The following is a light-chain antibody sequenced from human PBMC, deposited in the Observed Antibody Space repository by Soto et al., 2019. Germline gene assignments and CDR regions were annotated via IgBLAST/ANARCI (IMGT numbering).Light chain of an antibody. J-gene: IGKJ1*01. CDR1: QGIVRW. CDR2: DAS. CDR3: QHYYGFSRT. Sequence: DIQMPQSPSTLSASVGDRFTITCRASQGIVRWLAWYQQKPGKATKLLIYDASSLESGVPSRFSGSGAGTEFTLTISSLQPDEFATYYCQHYYGFSRTFGQGTKVDNK. V-gene: IGKV1-5*01.